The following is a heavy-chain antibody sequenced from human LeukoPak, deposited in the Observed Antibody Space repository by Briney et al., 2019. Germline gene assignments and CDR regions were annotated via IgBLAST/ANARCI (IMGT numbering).Heavy chain of an antibody. CDR1: GYSISSGYY. D-gene: IGHD3-3*01. CDR3: ARRSDFWSGSNWFDP. CDR2: IYHSGST. V-gene: IGHV4-38-2*01. Sequence: SETLSLTCAVSGYSISSGYYWGWIRQPPGKGLEWIGSIYHSGSTYYNPSLKSRATISVDTSKNQFSLKLSSVTAADTAVYYCARRSDFWSGSNWFDPWGQGTLVTVSS. J-gene: IGHJ5*02.